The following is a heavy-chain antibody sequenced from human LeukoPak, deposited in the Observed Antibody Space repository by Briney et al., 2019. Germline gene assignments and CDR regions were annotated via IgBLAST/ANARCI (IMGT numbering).Heavy chain of an antibody. V-gene: IGHV1-46*01. D-gene: IGHD7-27*01. CDR1: GYTFTAHY. Sequence: ASVQVSCKASGYTFTAHYIHWVRQAPGQGLEWIGIINPSGGSTSYAQKFQGRVTMTRDTSTSTVYMELSSLRSEDTAVYYCARERWQGYPWGYYGMDVWGQGTTVTVSS. CDR2: INPSGGST. CDR3: ARERWQGYPWGYYGMDV. J-gene: IGHJ6*02.